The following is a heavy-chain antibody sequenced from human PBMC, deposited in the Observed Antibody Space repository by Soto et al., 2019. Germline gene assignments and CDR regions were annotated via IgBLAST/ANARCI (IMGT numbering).Heavy chain of an antibody. CDR1: GGTFSSYS. J-gene: IGHJ4*02. D-gene: IGHD1-26*01. CDR2: IIPIFGTA. CDR3: ARDGGRNSGGIDY. Sequence: QVQLVQSGAEVKKPGSSVKVSCKASGGTFSSYSINWVRQAPGQGLEWMGEIIPIFGTANYAQKFQGRVTITADEYTSTAYMELSSLRSEDTAVDYWARDGGRNSGGIDYWGQGTLVTVSS. V-gene: IGHV1-69*01.